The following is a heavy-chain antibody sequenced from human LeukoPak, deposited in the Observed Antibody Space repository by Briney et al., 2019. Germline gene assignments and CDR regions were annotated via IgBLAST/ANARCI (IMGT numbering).Heavy chain of an antibody. J-gene: IGHJ4*02. CDR3: TREGGYGPFEY. CDR2: IDADGSSA. CDR1: GITFSYYW. V-gene: IGHV3-74*01. D-gene: IGHD5-12*01. Sequence: PGGSLRLSCAASGITFSYYWMHWVRQAPGKGLVWVSRIDADGSSATYADSVKGRFTISRDNAKNTLYLQMNSLRAEDTAVYYCTREGGYGPFEYWGQGTLVTVSS.